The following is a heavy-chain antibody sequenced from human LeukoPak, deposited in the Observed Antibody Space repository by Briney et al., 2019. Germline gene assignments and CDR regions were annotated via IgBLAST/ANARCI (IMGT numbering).Heavy chain of an antibody. CDR3: ARGGDWRFDS. J-gene: IGHJ4*02. CDR1: GDSINNYY. D-gene: IGHD2-21*02. V-gene: IGHV4-59*01. Sequence: SETLSLTCTVSGDSINNYYWSWIRQPPGKGLEWIGYIYYSGTTNYNPSLKSRVSISVDTSKNQFSLKLSSVTAADTAVYYCARGGDWRFDSWGQGTLVTVSS. CDR2: IYYSGTT.